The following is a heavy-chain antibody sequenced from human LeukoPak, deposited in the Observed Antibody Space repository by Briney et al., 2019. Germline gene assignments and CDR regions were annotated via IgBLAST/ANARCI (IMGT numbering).Heavy chain of an antibody. CDR3: ARDGGGAAASTGVYFDY. Sequence: SETLSLTCTVSRGSISRSSYYWGWIRQPPGKGLEWIGSIYYSGSTYYNPSLKSRVTISVDTSKNQFSLNLSSVTAADTAVYYCARDGGGAAASTGVYFDYWGQGTLVTVSS. J-gene: IGHJ4*02. V-gene: IGHV4-39*07. D-gene: IGHD6-13*01. CDR1: RGSISRSSYY. CDR2: IYYSGST.